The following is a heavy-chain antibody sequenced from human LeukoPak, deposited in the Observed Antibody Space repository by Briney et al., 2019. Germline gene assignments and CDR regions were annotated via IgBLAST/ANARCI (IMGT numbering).Heavy chain of an antibody. D-gene: IGHD1-1*01. CDR2: IYSGGST. J-gene: IGHJ4*02. CDR3: ARGTWYYFDY. CDR1: EFTVSVNY. Sequence: PGGSLRLSCAASEFTVSVNYMSWVRQAPGKGLEWVSFIYSGGSTYYADSVKGRFTISRDNSKNTLYLQMNSLRAEDTAVYYCARGTWYYFDYWGQGTLVTVSS. V-gene: IGHV3-53*01.